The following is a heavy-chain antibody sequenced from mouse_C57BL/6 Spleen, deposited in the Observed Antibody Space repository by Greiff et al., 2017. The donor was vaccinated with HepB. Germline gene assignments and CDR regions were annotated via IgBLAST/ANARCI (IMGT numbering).Heavy chain of an antibody. Sequence: VESGEGLVKPGGSLKLSCAASGFTFSSYAMSWVRQTPEKRLEWVAYISSGGDYIYYADTVKGRFTISRDNARNTLYLQMSSLKSEDTAMYYCTREAVFGSSYGGYFDYWGQGTTLTVSS. J-gene: IGHJ2*01. V-gene: IGHV5-9-1*02. CDR2: ISSGGDYI. CDR1: GFTFSSYA. D-gene: IGHD1-1*01. CDR3: TREAVFGSSYGGYFDY.